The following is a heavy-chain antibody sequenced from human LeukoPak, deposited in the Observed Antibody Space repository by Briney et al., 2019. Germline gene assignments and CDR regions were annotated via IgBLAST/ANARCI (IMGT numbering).Heavy chain of an antibody. V-gene: IGHV3-73*01. J-gene: IGHJ4*02. D-gene: IGHD3-10*01. CDR1: GFTFSGSA. CDR3: ARDQKPVSFGSQGY. CDR2: IRSKANSYAT. Sequence: GGSLKLSCAASGFTFSGSAMHWVRQASGKGLEWVGRIRSKANSYATAYAASVKGRFTISRDNSKNTLYLQMNSLRAEDTAVYYCARDQKPVSFGSQGYWGQGTLVTVSS.